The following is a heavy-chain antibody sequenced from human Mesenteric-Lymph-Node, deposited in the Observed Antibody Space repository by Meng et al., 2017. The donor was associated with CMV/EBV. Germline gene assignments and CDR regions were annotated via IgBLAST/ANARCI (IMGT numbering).Heavy chain of an antibody. Sequence: GSLRLSCTVSGGSISSSSYYWGWIRRPPGKGLEWIGSIYYSGSTYYNPSLKSRVTISVDTSKNQFSLKLSSVTAADTAVYYCASFYLGRYYYDSSGYYGDYWGQGTLVTVSS. D-gene: IGHD3-22*01. V-gene: IGHV4-39*01. CDR2: IYYSGST. J-gene: IGHJ4*02. CDR1: GGSISSSSYY. CDR3: ASFYLGRYYYDSSGYYGDY.